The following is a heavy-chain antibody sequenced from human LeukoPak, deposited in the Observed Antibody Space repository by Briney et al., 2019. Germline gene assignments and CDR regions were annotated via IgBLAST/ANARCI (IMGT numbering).Heavy chain of an antibody. J-gene: IGHJ4*02. D-gene: IGHD3-22*01. Sequence: GGSLRLSCAASGFTFSNAWMSWVRQAPGKGLEWVGRIKSKTDGGTTDYAAPVKGRFTISRDDSKNTLYLQMNSLKTEDTAVYYCTTPDIYDSSGYYYWGQGTLVTVSS. CDR3: TTPDIYDSSGYYY. V-gene: IGHV3-15*01. CDR1: GFTFSNAW. CDR2: IKSKTDGGTT.